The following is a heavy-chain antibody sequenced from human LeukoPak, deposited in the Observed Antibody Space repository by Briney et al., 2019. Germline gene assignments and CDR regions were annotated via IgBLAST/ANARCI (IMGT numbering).Heavy chain of an antibody. CDR3: ARQGSNSWKFFDY. V-gene: IGHV4-39*07. D-gene: IGHD6-13*01. CDR1: GGSVSTGNFY. J-gene: IGHJ4*02. CDR2: IYYSGSA. Sequence: PSETLSLTCAVSGGSVSTGNFYWAWSRQPPGRGLEWIASIYYSGSATYNPSLRSRVTISVDRSKNEFSLNLTSVTAADTAVYFCARQGSNSWKFFDYWGQGPLVTVSS.